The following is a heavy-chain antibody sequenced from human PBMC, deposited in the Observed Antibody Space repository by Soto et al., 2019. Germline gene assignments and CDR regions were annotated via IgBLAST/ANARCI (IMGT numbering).Heavy chain of an antibody. CDR2: IYYSGST. Sequence: SETLSLTCTVSGGSISSGDYYWSWIRQPPGKGLEWIGSIYYSGSTYYNPSLKSRVTISVDTSKNQFSLKLSSVTAADTAVYYCARALGTYYYYYGMDVWGQGTTVTVSS. J-gene: IGHJ6*02. CDR1: GGSISSGDYY. CDR3: ARALGTYYYYYGMDV. V-gene: IGHV4-30-4*02.